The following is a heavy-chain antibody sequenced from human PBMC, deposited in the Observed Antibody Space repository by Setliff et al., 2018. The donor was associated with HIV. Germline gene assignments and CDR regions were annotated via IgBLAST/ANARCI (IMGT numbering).Heavy chain of an antibody. D-gene: IGHD2-8*01. V-gene: IGHV1-2*06. CDR1: GYTFTAYY. J-gene: IGHJ3*02. Sequence: ASVKVSCKASGYTFTAYYIHWVRQAPGQGLEWMGRIIPNSGATNYAQKFQGRVTMTRDASISTAYMELSRLRSDDTAIYYCATKVYCTNGVCLDAFDIWGQGTMVTVSS. CDR2: IIPNSGAT. CDR3: ATKVYCTNGVCLDAFDI.